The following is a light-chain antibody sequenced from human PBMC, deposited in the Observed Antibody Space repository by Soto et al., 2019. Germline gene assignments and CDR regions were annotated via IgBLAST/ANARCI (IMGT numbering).Light chain of an antibody. V-gene: IGLV3-1*01. CDR3: QAWDSSTEV. Sequence: SYELTQPPSVSVSPGQTASITCSGDKLGYKYPCWYQQKPGQSPVLVIYQGTKRPSEIPARFSGSTSGYTATLTISGTQAMDEADYYCQAWDSSTEVFGTGTKLTVL. CDR2: QGT. CDR1: KLGYKY. J-gene: IGLJ1*01.